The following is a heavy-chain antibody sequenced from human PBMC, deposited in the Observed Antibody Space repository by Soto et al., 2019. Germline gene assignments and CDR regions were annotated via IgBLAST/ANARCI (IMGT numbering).Heavy chain of an antibody. V-gene: IGHV4-39*01. CDR3: ARLRWELLNVEVDYYYGMDV. CDR2: IHYSGST. Sequence: PSETLSLTCTVSGDSVSSSSYSWGWIRQPPGKGLEWIGSIHYSGSTSYNPSLKSRVTISIDTSKNQFSLKLSSVTAADTAVYYCARLRWELLNVEVDYYYGMDVWGQGTTVTLSS. CDR1: GDSVSSSSYS. J-gene: IGHJ6*02. D-gene: IGHD1-26*01.